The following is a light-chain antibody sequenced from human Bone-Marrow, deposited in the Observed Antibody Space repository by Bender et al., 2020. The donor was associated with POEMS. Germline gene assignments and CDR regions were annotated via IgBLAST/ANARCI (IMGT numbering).Light chain of an antibody. V-gene: IGLV2-23*01. Sequence: QSALTQPASVSGSPGQSIIISCTGSSSDFVNYNVVSWFQQHPGRAPKLMIHEGTKRPSGVSDRFSASKSGNTASLTISGLRAEDEADYYCCSYAGSNTYVFGSGTQVSVL. CDR1: SSDFVNYNV. CDR3: CSYAGSNTYV. CDR2: EGT. J-gene: IGLJ1*01.